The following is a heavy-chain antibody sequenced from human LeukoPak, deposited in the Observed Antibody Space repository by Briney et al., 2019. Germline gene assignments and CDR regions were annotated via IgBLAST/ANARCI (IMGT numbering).Heavy chain of an antibody. CDR3: ARTTTVVPFDY. D-gene: IGHD4-23*01. V-gene: IGHV1-2*02. CDR2: INPNSGGT. CDR1: GYTFTSYY. J-gene: IGHJ4*02. Sequence: GASVKVSCKASGYTFTSYYMHWVRQAPGQGLEWMGWINPNSGGTDYAQKFQGRVTMTRDTSISTAYMELSRLRSDDTAVYYCARTTTVVPFDYWGQGTLVTVSS.